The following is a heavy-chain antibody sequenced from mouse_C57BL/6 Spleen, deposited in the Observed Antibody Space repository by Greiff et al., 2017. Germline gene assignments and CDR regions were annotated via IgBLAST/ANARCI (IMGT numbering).Heavy chain of an antibody. CDR1: GFSLSTFGLG. CDR2: IWWDDDK. V-gene: IGHV8-8*01. CDR3: ARIEITREGAMDY. D-gene: IGHD2-4*01. J-gene: IGHJ4*01. Sequence: QVTLKVSGPGILQPSQTLSLTCSFSGFSLSTFGLGVGWIRQPSGKGLEWLAHIWWDDDKYYTPALKSRITSDKDTSKNQVFLKIANVDTADTATYYCARIEITREGAMDYWGQGTSVTVSS.